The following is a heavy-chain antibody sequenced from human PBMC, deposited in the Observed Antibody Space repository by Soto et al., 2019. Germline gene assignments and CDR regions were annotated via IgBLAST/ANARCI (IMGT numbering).Heavy chain of an antibody. Sequence: SVKVSCKASGYTFTSCGVSWVRQAPGQGLEWMGWISAYNGHTKYAQKLQGRVIMTTDTSTSTGYMELKSLRSDDTAVYYCARVGYYFGSGSPHIYGMDVWGQGTTVTAP. V-gene: IGHV1-18*01. CDR1: GYTFTSCG. J-gene: IGHJ6*02. D-gene: IGHD3-10*01. CDR2: ISAYNGHT. CDR3: ARVGYYFGSGSPHIYGMDV.